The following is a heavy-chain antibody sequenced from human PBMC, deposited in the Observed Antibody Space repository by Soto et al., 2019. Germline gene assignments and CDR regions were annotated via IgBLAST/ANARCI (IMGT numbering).Heavy chain of an antibody. CDR3: ARRARAGSGTYYAFDI. CDR2: IYPGDSDT. V-gene: IGHV5-51*01. CDR1: GYSFTNYW. Sequence: EVQLVQSGAEVKQPGESLKISCKGFGYSFTNYWIVWVRQMPGKGPEWMGLIYPGDSDTRYRPSFQGQVIISVDKAISTAYLQWSSLKASDTATYYCARRARAGSGTYYAFDIWGQGTMVTVSS. D-gene: IGHD3-10*01. J-gene: IGHJ3*02.